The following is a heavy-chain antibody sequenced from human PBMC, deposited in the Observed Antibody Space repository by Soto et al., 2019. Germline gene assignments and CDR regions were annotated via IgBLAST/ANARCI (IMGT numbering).Heavy chain of an antibody. Sequence: EVQLVESGGGLVQPGGSLRLSCAASGFSFDSYWMHWVRQAPGQGPMWVSRIDYDETTTNYADSVKGRFTSSRDNAKSTLYLQMKSLRPEDTAVYYCTRGPRASSGGTGAYWGKGTLVTVSS. V-gene: IGHV3-74*01. D-gene: IGHD2-2*01. J-gene: IGHJ1*01. CDR3: TRGPRASSGGTGAY. CDR1: GFSFDSYW. CDR2: IDYDETTT.